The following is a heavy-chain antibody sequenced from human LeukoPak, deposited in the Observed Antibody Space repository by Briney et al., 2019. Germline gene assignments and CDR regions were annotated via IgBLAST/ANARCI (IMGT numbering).Heavy chain of an antibody. CDR2: IYYSGST. D-gene: IGHD3-3*01. Sequence: SETLSLTCAVSGGSISSGGYSWSWIRQPPGKGLEWIGYIYYSGSTYYNPSLKSRVTISVDTSKNQFPLKLSSVTAADTAVYYCARGVNYMDVWGKGTTVTISS. V-gene: IGHV4-30-4*07. CDR3: ARGVNYMDV. J-gene: IGHJ6*03. CDR1: GGSISSGGYS.